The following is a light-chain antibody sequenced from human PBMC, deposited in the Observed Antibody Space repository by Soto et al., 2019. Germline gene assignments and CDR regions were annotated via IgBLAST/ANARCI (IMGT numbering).Light chain of an antibody. J-gene: IGKJ1*01. Sequence: DIQMTQSPSTLSGSVGDRVTITCRASQTISSWLAWYQQKPGKAPKLLIYKASTLKSGAPSRFSGSGSGTEFTLPISSLQPDDFATYYCQHYNSYSEAFGQGTKVDIK. CDR1: QTISSW. CDR2: KAS. V-gene: IGKV1-5*03. CDR3: QHYNSYSEA.